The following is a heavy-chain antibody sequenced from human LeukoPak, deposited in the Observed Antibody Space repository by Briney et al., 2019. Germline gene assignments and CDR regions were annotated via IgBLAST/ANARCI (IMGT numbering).Heavy chain of an antibody. CDR3: ARVDDLDVFDI. J-gene: IGHJ3*02. V-gene: IGHV3-30*03. Sequence: PGGSLRLSCAASGFTFSSYGMHWVRQAPGKGLEWVAVISDDGSSKFYADSVKGRFTISRDNSKNTLFLQINSLRPEDTAVYYCARVDDLDVFDIWGQGTLVTVSS. D-gene: IGHD2-2*03. CDR1: GFTFSSYG. CDR2: ISDDGSSK.